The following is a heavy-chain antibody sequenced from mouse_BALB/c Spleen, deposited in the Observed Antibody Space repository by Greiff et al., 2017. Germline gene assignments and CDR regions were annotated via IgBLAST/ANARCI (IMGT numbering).Heavy chain of an antibody. J-gene: IGHJ4*01. Sequence: VQLKESGPGLVKPSQSLSLTCTVTGYSITSDYAWNWIRQFPGNKLEWMGYISYSGSTSYNPSLKSRISITRDTSKNPFFLQLNSVTTEDTATYYCASFYYRDYDRGDAMDYWGQGTSVTVSS. CDR3: ASFYYRDYDRGDAMDY. CDR1: GYSITSDYA. V-gene: IGHV3-2*02. D-gene: IGHD2-4*01. CDR2: ISYSGST.